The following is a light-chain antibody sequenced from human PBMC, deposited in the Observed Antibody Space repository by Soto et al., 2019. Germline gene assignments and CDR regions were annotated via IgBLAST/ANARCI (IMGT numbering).Light chain of an antibody. J-gene: IGKJ4*01. CDR2: GAS. CDR3: QQYYNWPVT. CDR1: RSVSNR. Sequence: EILMTQSPATLSVSPGETVTFSCRASRSVSNRLAWYQHKPGQAPRLLISGASNGATGIPPKFSGSGSGTEFTLTVDSLQSDDMEVYYCQQYYNWPVTFGGGTKVDIK. V-gene: IGKV3-15*01.